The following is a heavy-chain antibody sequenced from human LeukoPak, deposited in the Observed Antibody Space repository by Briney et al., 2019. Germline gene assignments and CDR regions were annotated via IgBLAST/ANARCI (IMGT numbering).Heavy chain of an antibody. V-gene: IGHV3-33*08. CDR3: ARVHVSYLDY. CDR1: GFTFSSYG. Sequence: PGRSLRLSCAASGFTFSSYGMHWVRQAPGKGLEWVAVIWYDGSKKYYADSVKGRFTISRDNSKNTVDLQMNSLRAEDTAVYYCARVHVSYLDYWGQGTLVTVSS. J-gene: IGHJ4*02. CDR2: IWYDGSKK.